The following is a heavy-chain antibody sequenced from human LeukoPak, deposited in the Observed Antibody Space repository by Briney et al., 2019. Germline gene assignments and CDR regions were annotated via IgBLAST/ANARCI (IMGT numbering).Heavy chain of an antibody. V-gene: IGHV3-7*02. J-gene: IGHJ3*01. CDR3: AKSSSNDAFDF. Sequence: GGSLRLSCAASGFTFSSYWMSWVRQAPGKGLEWVANIKRDGSEKYYVDSVKGRFTISRDNAKNSLYLQLNSLRVEDTAVYSCAKSSSNDAFDFWGQGTMVTVSS. CDR2: IKRDGSEK. CDR1: GFTFSSYW.